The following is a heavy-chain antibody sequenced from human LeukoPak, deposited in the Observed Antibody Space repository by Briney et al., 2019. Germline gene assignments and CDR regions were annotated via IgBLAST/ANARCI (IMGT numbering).Heavy chain of an antibody. Sequence: SVKVSCKASGGTFSSYAISWVRQAPGQGLEWMGGIIPIFGTANYAQKFQGRVTITADESTSTAYMELSSLRSEDTAVYYCARYPFTSYGGNSETLEVDYWDQGTLVTVSS. V-gene: IGHV1-69*13. J-gene: IGHJ4*02. CDR1: GGTFSSYA. CDR2: IIPIFGTA. CDR3: ARYPFTSYGGNSETLEVDY. D-gene: IGHD4-23*01.